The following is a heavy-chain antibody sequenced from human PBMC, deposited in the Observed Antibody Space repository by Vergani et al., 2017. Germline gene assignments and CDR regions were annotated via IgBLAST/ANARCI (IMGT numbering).Heavy chain of an antibody. V-gene: IGHV4-31*03. D-gene: IGHD3-9*01. CDR1: GGSISSGGYY. CDR3: ARVDWPDAFDI. Sequence: QVQLQESGPGLVKTSQTLSLTCPVSGGSISSGGYYWSWIRQHPGKGLEWIGYIYYSGNTYYNPSLKSRVTISVDTSKNQFSLKLTSVTAADTAVYYCARVDWPDAFDIWGQGTMVTVSS. J-gene: IGHJ3*02. CDR2: IYYSGNT.